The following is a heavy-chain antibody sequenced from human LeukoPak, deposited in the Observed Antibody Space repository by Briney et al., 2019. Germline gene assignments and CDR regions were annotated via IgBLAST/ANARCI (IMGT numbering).Heavy chain of an antibody. D-gene: IGHD3-3*01. CDR3: ARGDFWSDDYDYYYMDV. V-gene: IGHV3-48*01. CDR2: ISSSSSTI. CDR1: GFIFSSYN. J-gene: IGHJ6*03. Sequence: GGSLRLSCAASGFIFSSYNMNWVRQAPGKGLEWVSYISSSSSTIYYADSVKGRFSISRDNAKKSLYLQINSLRAEDTAVYYCARGDFWSDDYDYYYMDVWGKGTTVTVSS.